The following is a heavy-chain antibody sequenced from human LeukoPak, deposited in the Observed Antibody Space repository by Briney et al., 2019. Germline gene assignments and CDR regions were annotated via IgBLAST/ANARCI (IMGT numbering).Heavy chain of an antibody. Sequence: SQTLSLTCTVSGGSISSGDYYWSRIRQPPGKGLEWIGYIYYSGSTYYNPSLKSRVTISVDTSKNQFSLKLSSVTAADTAVYYCARAARGYPGFDLWGQGTLVTVSS. D-gene: IGHD5-12*01. CDR1: GGSISSGDYY. V-gene: IGHV4-30-4*01. J-gene: IGHJ5*02. CDR2: IYYSGST. CDR3: ARAARGYPGFDL.